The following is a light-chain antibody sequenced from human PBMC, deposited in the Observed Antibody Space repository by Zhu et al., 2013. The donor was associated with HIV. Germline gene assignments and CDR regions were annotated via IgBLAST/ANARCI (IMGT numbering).Light chain of an antibody. V-gene: IGKV4-1*01. CDR2: WAS. Sequence: DIVMTQSPDSLAVSLGERATINCKSSQSVLYSSNNKNYLAWYQQNPGQPPKLLIYWASTRESGVPDRFSGSGSGTDFTLTISSLQSEDFAVYFCLQYNNWPPVTFGQGTEVEIK. J-gene: IGKJ1*01. CDR3: LQYNNWPPVT. CDR1: QSVLYSSNNKNY.